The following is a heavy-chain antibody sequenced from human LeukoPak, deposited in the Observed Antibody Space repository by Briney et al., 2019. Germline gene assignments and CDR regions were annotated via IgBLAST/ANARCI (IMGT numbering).Heavy chain of an antibody. D-gene: IGHD2-15*01. J-gene: IGHJ4*02. CDR3: ARGRGGD. Sequence: GGSLRLSCAVAGVAVNSYFMGRVRQAPGKGLEWVSLISSEGFTYYADSVKGRFTISRDNSKNTLYLQMNSLRAEDTALYYCARGRGGDWGRGALVTVSS. V-gene: IGHV3-53*01. CDR2: ISSEGFT. CDR1: GVAVNSYF.